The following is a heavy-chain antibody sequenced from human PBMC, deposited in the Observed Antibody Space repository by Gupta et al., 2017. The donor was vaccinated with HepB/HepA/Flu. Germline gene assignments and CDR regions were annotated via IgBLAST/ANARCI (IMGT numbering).Heavy chain of an antibody. J-gene: IGHJ5*02. CDR2: IEPNSDRR. CDR3: ARGRRRAPEGGWLDP. V-gene: IGHV1-46*01. Sequence: QVQLVQSGAEMKKPGASVKISCKTSGYNFFTYNIYWVQQAPGQGLEWMGIIEPNSDRRNYAQRGRGRVTMNRETSTNTVYMEVSSLSSDDTAVYYCARGRRRAPEGGWLDPWGQVTLVTVSS. CDR1: GYNFFTYN.